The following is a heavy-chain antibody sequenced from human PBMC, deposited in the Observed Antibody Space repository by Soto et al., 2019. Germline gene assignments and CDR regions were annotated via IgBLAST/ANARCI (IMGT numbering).Heavy chain of an antibody. CDR1: GGFVSSSSYS. V-gene: IGHV4-39*07. CDR3: ARPHGGSSGWDNWFDP. D-gene: IGHD6-25*01. J-gene: IGHJ5*02. Sequence: SETLSLTCAVSGGFVSSSSYSWGRIRQSPGKGLEWIGTIYSSENTYYNPSLLSRVTISVDTSKNQFSLKLSSVTAADTAVYYCARPHGGSSGWDNWFDPWGQGTLVTVSS. CDR2: IYSSENT.